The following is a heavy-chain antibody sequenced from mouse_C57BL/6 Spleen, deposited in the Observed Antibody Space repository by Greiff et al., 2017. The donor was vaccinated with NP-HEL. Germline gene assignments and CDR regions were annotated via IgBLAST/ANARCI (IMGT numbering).Heavy chain of an antibody. V-gene: IGHV1-62-2*01. CDR2: FYPGSGSI. CDR3: ARHEDPNWANYYAMDY. Sequence: VQLQQSGAELVKPGASVKLSCKASGYTFTEYTIHWVKQRSGKGLEWIGWFYPGSGSIKYNEKFKDKATLTAAKSSSTVYMELSRLTSEDSAVYFCARHEDPNWANYYAMDYWGQGTSVTVSS. CDR1: GYTFTEYT. J-gene: IGHJ4*01. D-gene: IGHD4-1*01.